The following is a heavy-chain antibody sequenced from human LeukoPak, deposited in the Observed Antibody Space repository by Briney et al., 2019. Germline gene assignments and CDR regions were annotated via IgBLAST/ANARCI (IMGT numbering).Heavy chain of an antibody. CDR2: IKPKSGGT. J-gene: IGHJ4*02. D-gene: IGHD3-22*01. CDR1: GYTFTDYF. V-gene: IGHV1-2*02. CDR3: ARGSSDYYLTKDY. Sequence: ASVKVSCKASGYTFTDYFIHWVRQAPGQGPEWMGWIKPKSGGTNYAQKLQARVTMTKDTSISTVYMDLSRLTSDDTAVYYCARGSSDYYLTKDYWGQGTLVTVSS.